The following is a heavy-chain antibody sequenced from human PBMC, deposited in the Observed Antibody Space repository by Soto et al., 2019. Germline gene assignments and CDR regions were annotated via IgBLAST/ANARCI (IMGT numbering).Heavy chain of an antibody. CDR1: GFSFNDYV. CDR3: ARDRIRLVVPATPDFVY. D-gene: IGHD2-15*01. J-gene: IGHJ4*02. Sequence: QVQLVESGGGVVQPGRSLRLSCEASGFSFNDYVMHWVRQAPGKGLEWVALISYDGNQKNYADSAKGRFSISRDNSKNTLYLQMDSLRVEDTATYYCARDRIRLVVPATPDFVYWGQGSLVTVSS. V-gene: IGHV3-30-3*01. CDR2: ISYDGNQK.